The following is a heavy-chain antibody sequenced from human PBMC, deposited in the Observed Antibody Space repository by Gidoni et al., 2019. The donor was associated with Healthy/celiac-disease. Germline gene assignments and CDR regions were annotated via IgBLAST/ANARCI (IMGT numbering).Heavy chain of an antibody. V-gene: IGHV3-48*02. Sequence: EVQLVESGGGVVQPGGSLRLSCAASGFTFSSYSMNWVRQAPGKGLEWVSYISSSSSTIYYADSVKGRFTISRDNAKNSLYLQMNSLRDEDTAVYYCARDRHDYGDYYFDYWGQGTLVTVSS. J-gene: IGHJ4*02. CDR3: ARDRHDYGDYYFDY. CDR1: GFTFSSYS. D-gene: IGHD4-17*01. CDR2: ISSSSSTI.